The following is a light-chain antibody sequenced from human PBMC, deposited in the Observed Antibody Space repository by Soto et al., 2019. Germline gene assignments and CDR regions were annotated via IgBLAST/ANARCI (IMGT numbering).Light chain of an antibody. Sequence: DILMTQSPLSPPVTPGEPASISCRSRQRLLHSNGYNYLDWYLQKPGQSPQLLIYLGSNRASGVPDRFSGSGSGTDFTLKISRVEAEDVGVYYCMQHLQSWTFGQGTKVDIK. V-gene: IGKV2-28*01. CDR1: QRLLHSNGYNY. J-gene: IGKJ1*01. CDR2: LGS. CDR3: MQHLQSWT.